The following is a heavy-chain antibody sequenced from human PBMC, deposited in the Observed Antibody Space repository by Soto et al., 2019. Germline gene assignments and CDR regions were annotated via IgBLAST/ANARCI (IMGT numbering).Heavy chain of an antibody. D-gene: IGHD4-17*01. Sequence: SETLCLTCPVAGGTLSSGVYYWSWLRQHPGKGLEWIGYIYYSGSTYYNPSLKSRVTISVDTSKTQFSRKLSSVTAADTAVYYCARDRTTVTTANLGYWGQGTLVIVSS. V-gene: IGHV4-31*03. CDR2: IYYSGST. J-gene: IGHJ4*02. CDR1: GGTLSSGVYY. CDR3: ARDRTTVTTANLGY.